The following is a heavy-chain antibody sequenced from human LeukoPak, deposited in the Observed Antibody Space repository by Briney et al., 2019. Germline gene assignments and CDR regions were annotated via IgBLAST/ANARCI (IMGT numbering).Heavy chain of an antibody. CDR2: INPNSGGT. CDR1: GYTFTGYY. V-gene: IGHV1-2*06. J-gene: IGHJ6*02. Sequence: ASVKVSCKASGYTFTGYYMHWVRQAPGQGLEWMGRINPNSGGTNYAQKFQGRVTMTRDTSISTAYMELSRLRPDDTAVYYCARGTYYYYYYGMDVWGQGTTVTVSS. CDR3: ARGTYYYYYYGMDV. D-gene: IGHD1/OR15-1a*01.